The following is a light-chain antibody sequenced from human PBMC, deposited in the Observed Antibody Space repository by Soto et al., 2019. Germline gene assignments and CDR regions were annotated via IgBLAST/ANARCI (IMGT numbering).Light chain of an antibody. Sequence: DIQMTQSPSTLSASVGDRVTITCRASQSITTWLAWYQQKSGKAPNLLIYDASSLESGVPSRFSGSGSGTEFTLTISSLQPDDFATYYCQQYYNYSPLTFGQGTKLGIK. CDR1: QSITTW. J-gene: IGKJ2*01. CDR2: DAS. V-gene: IGKV1-5*01. CDR3: QQYYNYSPLT.